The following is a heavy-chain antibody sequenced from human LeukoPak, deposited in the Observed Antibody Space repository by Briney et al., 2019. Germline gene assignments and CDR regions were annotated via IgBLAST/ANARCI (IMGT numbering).Heavy chain of an antibody. Sequence: PGRSLRLSCAASGFTFSTYSMNWVRQAPGKGLEWVSFISSSSSSKYYADSVKGRFTISRDNAKDSLYLQMNSLRAEDTAVYYCARDPYTGSDGFDYWGQGTLVTVSS. CDR2: ISSSSSSK. D-gene: IGHD1-26*01. V-gene: IGHV3-48*01. CDR3: ARDPYTGSDGFDY. CDR1: GFTFSTYS. J-gene: IGHJ4*02.